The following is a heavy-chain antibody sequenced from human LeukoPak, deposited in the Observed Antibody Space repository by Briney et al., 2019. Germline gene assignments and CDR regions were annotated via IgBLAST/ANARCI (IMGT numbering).Heavy chain of an antibody. J-gene: IGHJ4*02. Sequence: SETLSLTCTVSGGSISSYYWSWIRQPPGKGLEWIGYIYYSGSTNYNPSLKSRVTISVDTSKNQFSLKLSSVTAADTAVYYCARVPLRFYDRMRGKYFDYWGQGTLVTVSS. V-gene: IGHV4-59*01. CDR3: ARVPLRFYDRMRGKYFDY. CDR1: GGSISSYY. CDR2: IYYSGST. D-gene: IGHD3-22*01.